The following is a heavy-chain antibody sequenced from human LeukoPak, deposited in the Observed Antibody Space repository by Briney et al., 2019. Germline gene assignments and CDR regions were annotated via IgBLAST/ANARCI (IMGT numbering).Heavy chain of an antibody. Sequence: RASETLSLTCTVSGGSISSYYWSWIRQPPGKGLEWIAYISDIGSINYNPSLKSRVTISVDTSKKQFSLKLSSVTAADTAVYFCARHRFPPQWRVFDYWGQGTLVTVSS. V-gene: IGHV4-59*08. CDR1: GGSISSYY. CDR3: ARHRFPPQWRVFDY. D-gene: IGHD6-19*01. J-gene: IGHJ4*02. CDR2: ISDIGSI.